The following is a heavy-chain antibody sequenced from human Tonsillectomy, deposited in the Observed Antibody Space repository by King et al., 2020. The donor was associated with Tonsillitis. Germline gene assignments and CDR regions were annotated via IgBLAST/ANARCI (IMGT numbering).Heavy chain of an antibody. J-gene: IGHJ3*02. CDR3: PTDASLTTVTREDAFDI. CDR2: IKSKTDGGTT. Sequence: VQLVESGGGLVKPGGSLRLSCAASGFTFSNAWMSWVRQAPGKGLEWVGRIKSKTDGGTTDYAAPVKGRFTISRDDSKNTLYLQMNSLKTEDTAVYYCPTDASLTTVTREDAFDIWGQGTMVTVSS. V-gene: IGHV3-15*01. D-gene: IGHD4-17*01. CDR1: GFTFSNAW.